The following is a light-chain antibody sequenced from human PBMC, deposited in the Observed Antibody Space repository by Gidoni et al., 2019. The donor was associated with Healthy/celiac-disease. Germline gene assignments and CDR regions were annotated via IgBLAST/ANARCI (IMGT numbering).Light chain of an antibody. CDR3: QQSYTTPRT. CDR1: QSISNY. Sequence: DIQMTQSPSSLSASVGDRVTITCRASQSISNYLNWYQQKPGKVPKLLIYATSSWQSGVPSRFSGSGSGTDFTLTISSLQPEDFATYYCQQSYTTPRTFGQGTKVEIK. J-gene: IGKJ1*01. CDR2: ATS. V-gene: IGKV1-39*01.